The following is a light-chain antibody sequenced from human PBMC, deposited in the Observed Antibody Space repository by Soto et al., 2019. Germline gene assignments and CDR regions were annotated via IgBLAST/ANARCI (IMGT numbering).Light chain of an antibody. Sequence: QSALTQPASVSGSPGQSITISCTGTSSDVGGYNYVSWYQQHPGKAPKLMIYEVSNRPSGVSNRFSGSKSGSTASLTISGLQAEDEADYYCSSYTCISTRLVFGGGTKLTVL. CDR1: SSDVGGYNY. J-gene: IGLJ3*02. CDR3: SSYTCISTRLV. CDR2: EVS. V-gene: IGLV2-14*01.